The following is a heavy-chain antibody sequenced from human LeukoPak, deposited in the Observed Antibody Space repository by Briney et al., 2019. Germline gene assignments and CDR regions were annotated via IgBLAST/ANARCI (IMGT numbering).Heavy chain of an antibody. CDR3: ARAVAGSGGEPA. J-gene: IGHJ5*02. V-gene: IGHV3-21*01. CDR2: ISSSSSYI. Sequence: PGGSLRLSCAASGFTFSSYSMNWVRQAPGKGLEWVSSISSSSSYIYYADSVKGRFTISRDNAKNSLYLQMNSLRAEDTAVYYCARAVAGSGGEPAWGQGTLVTVSS. CDR1: GFTFSSYS. D-gene: IGHD6-19*01.